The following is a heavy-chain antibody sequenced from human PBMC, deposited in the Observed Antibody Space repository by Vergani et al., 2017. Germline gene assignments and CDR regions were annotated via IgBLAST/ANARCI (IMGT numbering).Heavy chain of an antibody. V-gene: IGHV4-34*01. J-gene: IGHJ4*02. D-gene: IGHD6-19*01. Sequence: QVQLQQWGAGLLKPSETLSLTCAVYGGSFSGYYWSWIRQPPGKGLEWIGEINHSGSTNYNPSLKSRVTISVDTYKNQFSLKLSSVTAADTAVYYCARDQRVSSSGLNYWGQGTLVTVSS. CDR1: GGSFSGYY. CDR3: ARDQRVSSSGLNY. CDR2: INHSGST.